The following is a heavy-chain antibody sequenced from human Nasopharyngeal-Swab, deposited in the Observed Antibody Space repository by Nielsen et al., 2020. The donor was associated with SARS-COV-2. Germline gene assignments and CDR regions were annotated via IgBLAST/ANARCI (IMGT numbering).Heavy chain of an antibody. CDR3: ASNWRYSSFVPRMAPAFDI. Sequence: GGSLRLSCAASGFAVSSTYMTWVRQAPGKGLEWVSIIYGGGDTYYADSVKGRFTISRHNSENTLFLQMNSLRVEDTAMYYCASNWRYSSFVPRMAPAFDIWGQGTMVTVSS. D-gene: IGHD6-13*01. CDR2: IYGGGDT. V-gene: IGHV3-53*04. CDR1: GFAVSSTY. J-gene: IGHJ3*02.